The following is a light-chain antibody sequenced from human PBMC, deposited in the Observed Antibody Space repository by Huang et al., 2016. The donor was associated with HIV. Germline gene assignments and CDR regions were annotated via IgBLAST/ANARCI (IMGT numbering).Light chain of an antibody. V-gene: IGKV3D-20*01. J-gene: IGKJ1*01. CDR3: QQYGSSPET. CDR1: QSVSSSY. CDR2: DAS. Sequence: EIVLTQSPATLSLSPGERATLSCGASQSVSSSYLAWYQQKPGLAPRLLIYDASSRATGIPDRFSGSGFGTDFTLTISRLEPEDFAVYYCQQYGSSPETFGQGTKVEIK.